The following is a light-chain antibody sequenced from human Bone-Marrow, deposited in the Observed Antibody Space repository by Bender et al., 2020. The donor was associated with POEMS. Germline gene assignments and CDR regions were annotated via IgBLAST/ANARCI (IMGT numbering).Light chain of an antibody. CDR2: SDN. Sequence: QSVLTQPPSASGTPGQRVTISCSVSNSNIGTNAVNWYQQFPGTAPKLLIYSDNQRPSGVPDRFYAFKSGTSASLAISGRRSEDEADYYYEAWSAGLSGEVFGGVTKLTVL. V-gene: IGLV1-44*01. J-gene: IGLJ3*02. CDR3: EAWSAGLSGEV. CDR1: NSNIGTNA.